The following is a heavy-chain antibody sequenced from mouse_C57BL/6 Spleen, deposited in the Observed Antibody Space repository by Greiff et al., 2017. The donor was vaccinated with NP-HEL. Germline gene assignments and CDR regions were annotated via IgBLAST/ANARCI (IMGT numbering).Heavy chain of an antibody. CDR3: ARSGGGNYVWFAY. J-gene: IGHJ3*01. CDR2: IRPNSGST. D-gene: IGHD2-1*01. V-gene: IGHV1-64*01. Sequence: VQLQQPGAELVKPGASVKLSCKASGYTFTSYWMHWVKQRPGQGLEWIGMIRPNSGSTNYNEKFKSKATLTVDKSSSTAYMQLSSLTSEDSAVYYCARSGGGNYVWFAYWGQGTLVTVSA. CDR1: GYTFTSYW.